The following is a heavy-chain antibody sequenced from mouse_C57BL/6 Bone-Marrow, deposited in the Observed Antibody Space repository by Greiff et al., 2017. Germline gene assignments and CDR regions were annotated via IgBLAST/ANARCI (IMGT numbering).Heavy chain of an antibody. Sequence: QVQLQQPGAELVKPGASVKMSCKASGYTFTSYWITWVKQRPGQGLEWIGDIYPGSGSTNYNEKFKSKATLTVDTSSSTAYMQLRSLTSEDSAVYYCARKRYYYGSSYAMDYWGQGTSVTVSS. CDR1: GYTFTSYW. CDR2: IYPGSGST. CDR3: ARKRYYYGSSYAMDY. V-gene: IGHV1-55*01. J-gene: IGHJ4*01. D-gene: IGHD1-1*01.